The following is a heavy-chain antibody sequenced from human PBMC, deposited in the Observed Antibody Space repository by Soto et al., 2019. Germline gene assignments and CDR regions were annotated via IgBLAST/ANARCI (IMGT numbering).Heavy chain of an antibody. D-gene: IGHD5-12*01. Sequence: PSKTLSLTCTVSGGSISSSSYYWGWIRQPPGKGLEWIGSIYYSGSTYYNPSLKSRVTISVDTSKNQFSLKASDNAMYYCAIHSTGYEDSWGQGTLVTVSS. CDR2: IYYSGST. CDR1: GGSISSSSYY. V-gene: IGHV4-39*07. CDR3: GYEDS. J-gene: IGHJ5*02.